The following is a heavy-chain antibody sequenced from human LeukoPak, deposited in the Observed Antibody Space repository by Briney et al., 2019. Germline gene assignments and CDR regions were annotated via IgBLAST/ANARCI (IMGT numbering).Heavy chain of an antibody. V-gene: IGHV3-30*18. D-gene: IGHD3-9*01. Sequence: GGSLRLSCAASGFTFSSYGMHWVRQAPGKGLEWVAVISYDGSNKYYADSVKGRFTISRDNSKNTLYLQMYSLRAEDTAVYYCAKPDRYYDILGFDYWGQGTLVTVSS. J-gene: IGHJ4*02. CDR3: AKPDRYYDILGFDY. CDR1: GFTFSSYG. CDR2: ISYDGSNK.